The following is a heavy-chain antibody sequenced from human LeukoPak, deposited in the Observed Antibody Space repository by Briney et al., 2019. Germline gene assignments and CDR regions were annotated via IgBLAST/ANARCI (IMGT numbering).Heavy chain of an antibody. CDR3: TIWFGEPPYAFDI. CDR2: IKSRTSGGTT. CDR1: GFPFSNAW. Sequence: GGSLRLSCAASGFPFSNAWMNWVRQGPGKGLEWVGRIKSRTSGGTTDYAAPVKGRFTISRDDSKNMVYLQMDSLKTEDTAVYYCTIWFGEPPYAFDIWGQGTVVTVSS. J-gene: IGHJ3*02. V-gene: IGHV3-15*01. D-gene: IGHD3-10*01.